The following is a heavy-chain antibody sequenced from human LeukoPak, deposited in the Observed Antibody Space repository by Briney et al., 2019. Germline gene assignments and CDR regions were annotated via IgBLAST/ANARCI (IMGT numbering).Heavy chain of an antibody. CDR3: ARWDGYSSSPDY. V-gene: IGHV1-2*02. J-gene: IGHJ4*02. CDR2: INPNSADT. CDR1: GYTFTGFY. D-gene: IGHD6-13*01. Sequence: GASVKASCKASGYTFTGFYMHWLRQAPGQGLEWMGWINPNSADTGYAQKFLGRVTMTRDMSISTIYMELTRLRSDDTALYYCARWDGYSSSPDYWGQGTLVTVSS.